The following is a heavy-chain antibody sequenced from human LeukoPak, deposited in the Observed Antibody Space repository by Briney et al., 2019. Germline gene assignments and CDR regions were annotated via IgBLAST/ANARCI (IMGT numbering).Heavy chain of an antibody. CDR2: IGGSGGST. Sequence: PGGSLRLSCAASVFTFSSYAMRWVRQAPGKGLEWVSAIGGSGGSTYYADSVKGRFTISRDNSKNTLYLQMNSLRAEDTAVYYCANVAVAGDYWGQGTLVTVSS. CDR1: VFTFSSYA. V-gene: IGHV3-23*01. CDR3: ANVAVAGDY. D-gene: IGHD6-19*01. J-gene: IGHJ4*02.